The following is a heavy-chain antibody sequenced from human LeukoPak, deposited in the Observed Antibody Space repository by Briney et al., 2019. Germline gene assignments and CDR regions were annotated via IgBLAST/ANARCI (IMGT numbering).Heavy chain of an antibody. CDR3: ARDESSSSDYFDY. CDR1: GYTFTAYY. CDR2: ISAYNGNT. D-gene: IGHD6-6*01. Sequence: ASVKVSCKTSGYTFTAYYMHWVRQAPGQGLEWMGWISAYNGNTNYAQKLQGRVTMTTDTSTSTAYMELRSLRSDDTAVYYCARDESSSSDYFDYWGQGTLVTVSS. J-gene: IGHJ4*02. V-gene: IGHV1-18*04.